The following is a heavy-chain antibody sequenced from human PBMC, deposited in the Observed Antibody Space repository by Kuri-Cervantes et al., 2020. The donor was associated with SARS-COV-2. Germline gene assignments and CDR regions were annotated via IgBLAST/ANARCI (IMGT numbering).Heavy chain of an antibody. CDR3: AHGRGVVALPQG. CDR1: GGSISSGDYY. J-gene: IGHJ4*02. V-gene: IGHV2-5*01. D-gene: IGHD2-15*01. CDR2: IYWNDDK. Sequence: TLSLTCTVSGGSISSGDYYWSWIRQPPGKGLEWLALIYWNDDKRYSPSLKSRLTITKDTSKNQVVLTMTNMDPVDTATYYCAHGRGVVALPQGWGQGTLVTVSS.